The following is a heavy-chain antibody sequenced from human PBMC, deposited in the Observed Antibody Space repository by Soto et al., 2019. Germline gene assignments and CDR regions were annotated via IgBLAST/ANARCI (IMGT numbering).Heavy chain of an antibody. CDR3: ANATSSGSHGEY. J-gene: IGHJ4*02. Sequence: EVQLLESGGGLVQPGGSLRLSCATSGFTFSSYSMTWVRQAPGKGLEWVSTISGSGSRTYYADPVKGRFTISRDNSKNTLYLQMNSLRAEDTAVYYCANATSSGSHGEYWGQGTLVSVSS. V-gene: IGHV3-23*01. D-gene: IGHD1-26*01. CDR2: ISGSGSRT. CDR1: GFTFSSYS.